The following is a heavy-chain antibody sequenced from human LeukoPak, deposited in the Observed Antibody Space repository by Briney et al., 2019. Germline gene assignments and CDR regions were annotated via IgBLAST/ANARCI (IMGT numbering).Heavy chain of an antibody. V-gene: IGHV3-73*01. CDR2: IRSRANGYAT. J-gene: IGHJ3*02. Sequence: GGSLRLSCAASGFTFSDSAIHWVRQASGKGLEWVGRIRSRANGYATAFAASVKGRFSISRDDSKNTAYLQMNSLKTEDTAVYYCTRWGTSSSDAFDIWGQGTMVTVSS. CDR1: GFTFSDSA. D-gene: IGHD2-2*01. CDR3: TRWGTSSSDAFDI.